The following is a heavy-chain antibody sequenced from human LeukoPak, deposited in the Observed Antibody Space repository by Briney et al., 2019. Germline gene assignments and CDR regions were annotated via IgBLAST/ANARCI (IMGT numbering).Heavy chain of an antibody. CDR2: ISSSSSYI. V-gene: IGHV3-21*01. CDR1: GFTFSSYS. D-gene: IGHD1-26*01. J-gene: IGHJ4*02. CDR3: ARDFGGSVGATDY. Sequence: PGGSLRLSCAASGFTFSSYSMNWVRQAPGKGLEWVSSISSSSSYIYYADSVKGRFTISRDNAKNSLYLQMNSLRAEDTAVYYCARDFGGSVGATDYWGQGTLATVSS.